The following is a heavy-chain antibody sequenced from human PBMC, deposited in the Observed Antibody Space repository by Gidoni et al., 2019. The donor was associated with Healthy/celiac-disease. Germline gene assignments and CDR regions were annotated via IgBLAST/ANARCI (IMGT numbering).Heavy chain of an antibody. D-gene: IGHD2-15*01. CDR1: GFSFSSDG. V-gene: IGHV3-33*01. J-gene: IGHJ6*02. CDR3: ARGGGSFYYGMDV. Sequence: QVQLVESGGGVVQPGRSLRLSWAASGFSFSSDGMHWVRQAPGKGLEWVAVIWYDGSNKYYADSVKGRFTISRDNSKNTLYLQMNSLRAEDTAVYYCARGGGSFYYGMDVWGQGTTVTVSS. CDR2: IWYDGSNK.